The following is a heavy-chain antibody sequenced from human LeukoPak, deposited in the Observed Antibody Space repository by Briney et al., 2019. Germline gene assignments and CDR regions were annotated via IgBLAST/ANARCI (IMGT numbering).Heavy chain of an antibody. CDR2: ISSSGSTI. CDR3: ARRLDYGDYDWFDP. V-gene: IGHV3-48*04. Sequence: GGSLRLSCAASGFTFSSYGMHWVRQAPGKGLEWVSYISSSGSTIYYADSVKGRFTISRDNAKNSLYLQMNSLRAEDTAVYYCARRLDYGDYDWFDPWGQGTLVTVSS. D-gene: IGHD4-17*01. J-gene: IGHJ5*02. CDR1: GFTFSSYG.